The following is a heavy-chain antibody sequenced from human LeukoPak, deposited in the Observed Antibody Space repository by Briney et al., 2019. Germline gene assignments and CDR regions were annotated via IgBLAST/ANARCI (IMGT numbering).Heavy chain of an antibody. CDR3: ASGYCSGGSCYSGRNWFDP. CDR2: IIPIFGTA. J-gene: IGHJ5*02. Sequence: ASVKVSCKASGGTFSSYAISWVRQAPGQGLEWMGGIIPIFGTANYAQKFQGRVTITADESTSTAYMELSSLRSEDTAVYYCASGYCSGGSCYSGRNWFDPWGQGTLVTVSS. D-gene: IGHD2-15*01. V-gene: IGHV1-69*13. CDR1: GGTFSSYA.